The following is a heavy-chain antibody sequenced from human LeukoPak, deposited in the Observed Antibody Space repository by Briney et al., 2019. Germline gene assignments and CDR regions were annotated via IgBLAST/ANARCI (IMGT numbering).Heavy chain of an antibody. CDR2: INHSGST. Sequence: SETLSFTCAVYGGSFSGYYWSWIRQPPGKGLEWIGEINHSGSTNYNPPLKSRVTISVDTSKNQFSLKLSSVTAADTAVYYCARLSAAGENYFDYWGQGTLVTVSS. J-gene: IGHJ4*02. CDR1: GGSFSGYY. CDR3: ARLSAAGENYFDY. V-gene: IGHV4-34*01. D-gene: IGHD6-13*01.